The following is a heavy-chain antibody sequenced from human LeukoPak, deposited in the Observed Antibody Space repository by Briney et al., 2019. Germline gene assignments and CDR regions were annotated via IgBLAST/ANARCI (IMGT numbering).Heavy chain of an antibody. CDR1: AFTFSSSN. D-gene: IGHD1-26*01. V-gene: IGHV3-21*01. CDR3: VRDRGSYRPIDY. J-gene: IGHJ4*02. Sequence: PGGSLRLSCAASAFTFSSSNMNWVRQAPGKGLEWVSSISSSGTYNYYRDSVKGRFTISRDNAENSVYLQMNSLRVEDTAVYYCVRDRGSYRPIDYWGQGTLVTVSS. CDR2: ISSSGTYN.